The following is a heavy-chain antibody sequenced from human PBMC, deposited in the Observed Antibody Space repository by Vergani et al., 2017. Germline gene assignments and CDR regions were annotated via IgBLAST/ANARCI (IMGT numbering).Heavy chain of an antibody. V-gene: IGHV4-38-2*02. CDR3: ARDGGEYDKDALDV. J-gene: IGHJ3*01. Sequence: QVQLQESGPGLVEPSETLSLTCAVSGYSIRNGYYWGWIRQPPGKGLEWIGSIYHSGSTHYNPSLKSRVTISVDTSKNDFSLKVTSVTAADTAVYYCARDGGEYDKDALDVWGQGTKVTVTS. CDR2: IYHSGST. CDR1: GYSIRNGYY. D-gene: IGHD2-21*01.